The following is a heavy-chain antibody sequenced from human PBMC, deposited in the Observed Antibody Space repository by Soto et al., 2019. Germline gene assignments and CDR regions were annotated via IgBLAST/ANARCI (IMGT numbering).Heavy chain of an antibody. CDR3: ARDRSSWHHDAFDI. D-gene: IGHD6-13*01. CDR1: GYTFTSYS. J-gene: IGHJ3*02. CDR2: INAGNGNT. Sequence: ASVKVSCKASGYTFTSYSMHWVRQAPGQRLEWMGWINAGNGNTKYSQKFQGRVTITRDTSASTAYMELSSLRSEDTAVYYCARDRSSWHHDAFDIWGQGTMVTVSS. V-gene: IGHV1-3*01.